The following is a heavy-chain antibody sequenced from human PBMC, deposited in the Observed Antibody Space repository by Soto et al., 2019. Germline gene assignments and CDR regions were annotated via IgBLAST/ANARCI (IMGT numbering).Heavy chain of an antibody. J-gene: IGHJ3*02. CDR2: ISAYNGNT. V-gene: IGHV1-18*01. D-gene: IGHD2-8*01. Sequence: ASVKVSCKASGYTFTSYGISWVRQAPGQGLEWMGWISAYNGNTNYAQKLQGRVTMTTDTSTSTAYMELRSLRSDDTAVYYCARWYCTNGVCPRGAFDIWGQGTMVTVSS. CDR1: GYTFTSYG. CDR3: ARWYCTNGVCPRGAFDI.